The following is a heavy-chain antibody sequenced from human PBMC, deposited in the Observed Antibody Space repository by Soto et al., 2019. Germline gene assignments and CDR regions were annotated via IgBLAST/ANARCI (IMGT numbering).Heavy chain of an antibody. CDR2: MNPNTGDT. V-gene: IGHV1-8*01. CDR1: GYSFTSYD. D-gene: IGHD6-19*01. Sequence: QVQLVQSGTEVKTSGASVKVSCKASGYSFTSYDINWLRQATGQGPEWMGWMNPNTGDTGLAQRFQARVTLSGDTSINTAYVEVSSLRPADTAIYFCARAPRPAAIAVLDHWGPGILVAVSS. CDR3: ARAPRPAAIAVLDH. J-gene: IGHJ4*02.